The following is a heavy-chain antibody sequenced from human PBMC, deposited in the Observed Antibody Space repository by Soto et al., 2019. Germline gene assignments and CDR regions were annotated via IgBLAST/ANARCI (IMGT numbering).Heavy chain of an antibody. V-gene: IGHV1-3*01. Sequence: AASVKVSCKASGYTFTSYAMHLVRQAPGQRLEWMGWINAGNGNTKYSQKFQGRVTITRDTSASTAYMELSSLRSEDTAVYYCARRVLVQTLPYNRFDPRGQRTLVPVSS. D-gene: IGHD3-16*01. CDR2: INAGNGNT. CDR1: GYTFTSYA. J-gene: IGHJ5*01. CDR3: ARRVLVQTLPYNRFDP.